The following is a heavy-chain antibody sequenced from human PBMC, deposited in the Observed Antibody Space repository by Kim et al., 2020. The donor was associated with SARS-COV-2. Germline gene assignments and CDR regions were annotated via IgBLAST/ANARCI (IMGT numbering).Heavy chain of an antibody. CDR1: GGSISGHY. V-gene: IGHV4-34*01. D-gene: IGHD6-13*01. CDR3: ARAQARSSWYPYYFYCLD. J-gene: IGHJ6*01. CDR2: IYLSGST. Sequence: SETLSLTCAVAGGSISGHYWYWICQRQGPGMEWVGEIYLSGSTNYNSSLTSRVTISVDTSTTQFSLNLSSVTAADTAVYYCARAQARSSWYPYYFYCLD.